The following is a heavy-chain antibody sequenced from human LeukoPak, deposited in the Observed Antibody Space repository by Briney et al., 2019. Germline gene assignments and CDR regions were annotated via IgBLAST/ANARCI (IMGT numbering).Heavy chain of an antibody. V-gene: IGHV3-23*01. CDR3: AKDSPPYYYDSSGYAGYFDY. J-gene: IGHJ4*02. CDR1: GFTFSSYA. Sequence: PGGSLRLSCAASGFTFSSYAMSWVRQAPGKGLEWVSAIGGSGYSTFYADSVKGRFTISRDNSKNTLYLQMNSLRAEDTAVYYCAKDSPPYYYDSSGYAGYFDYWGQGTLVTVSS. D-gene: IGHD3-22*01. CDR2: IGGSGYST.